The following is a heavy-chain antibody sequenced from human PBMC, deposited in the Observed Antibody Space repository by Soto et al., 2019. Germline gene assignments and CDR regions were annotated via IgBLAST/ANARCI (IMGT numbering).Heavy chain of an antibody. V-gene: IGHV3-30*04. D-gene: IGHD3-10*01. CDR2: ISFDGRKT. J-gene: IGHJ4*02. Sequence: QVQLVESGGGVVQPGRSLRLSCAASGFTFSAYAMQWVRQAPGKGLEWVAVISFDGRKTYYADSMKGRFTISRDNSKDTLYLQMNSLRAEDTAVYHYATLGSDTGNLYYFDYWGQGTLVTVSS. CDR3: ATLGSDTGNLYYFDY. CDR1: GFTFSAYA.